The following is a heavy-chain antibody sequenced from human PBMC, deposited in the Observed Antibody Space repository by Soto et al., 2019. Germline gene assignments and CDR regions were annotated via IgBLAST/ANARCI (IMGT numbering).Heavy chain of an antibody. Sequence: PGGSLRLSCAASGFTFSSYAMSWVRQAPGKGLEWVSAISGSGGSTYYADSVKGRFTISRDNSKNTLYLQMNSLRAEDTAVYYCAKVCDIVVVVAATALDYWGQGTLVTVSS. CDR3: AKVCDIVVVVAATALDY. D-gene: IGHD2-15*01. CDR2: ISGSGGST. J-gene: IGHJ4*02. CDR1: GFTFSSYA. V-gene: IGHV3-23*01.